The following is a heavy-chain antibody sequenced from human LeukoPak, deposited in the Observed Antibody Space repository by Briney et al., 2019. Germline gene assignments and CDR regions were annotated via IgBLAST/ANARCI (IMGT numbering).Heavy chain of an antibody. Sequence: PSETLSLTCTVSGYSISSGYYWGWFRQPPGKGLEWIGNIYHRGRTYYNPSLKSRVTISVDTSKNQFSLKLSSVTAADTAVYYCARHERSVAVAGSFDFWGQGTLVTVSS. CDR2: IYHRGRT. CDR1: GYSISSGYY. J-gene: IGHJ4*02. D-gene: IGHD6-19*01. V-gene: IGHV4-38-2*02. CDR3: ARHERSVAVAGSFDF.